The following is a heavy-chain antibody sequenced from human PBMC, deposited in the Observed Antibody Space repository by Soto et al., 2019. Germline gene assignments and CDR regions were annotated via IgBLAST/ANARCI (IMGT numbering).Heavy chain of an antibody. J-gene: IGHJ4*02. CDR1: GFTFNDYA. V-gene: IGHV3-9*01. CDR3: ARAAEAYYGSGSFGYLDN. D-gene: IGHD3-10*01. Sequence: GGSLRLSCAASGFTFNDYALHWVRQVPGKGLEWVSGINWNSGSIGYADSVKGRFTISRDNAKNSLDLQMNSLRPEDTAFYYCARAAEAYYGSGSFGYLDNWGQGTLVTISS. CDR2: INWNSGSI.